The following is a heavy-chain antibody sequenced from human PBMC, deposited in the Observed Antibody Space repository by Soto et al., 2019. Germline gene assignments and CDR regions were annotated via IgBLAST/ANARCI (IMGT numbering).Heavy chain of an antibody. J-gene: IGHJ4*02. CDR1: GFTFTRYS. V-gene: IGHV3-21*01. CDR3: ARESEDLTSNFDY. CDR2: ISSTTNYI. Sequence: GGSLRLSCAASGFTFTRYSMNWVRQAPGKGLEWVSSISSTTNYIYYADSMKGRFTVSRDNAKNSVYLEMNSLSAEDTAVYYCARESEDLTSNFDYWGQGTLVTVSS.